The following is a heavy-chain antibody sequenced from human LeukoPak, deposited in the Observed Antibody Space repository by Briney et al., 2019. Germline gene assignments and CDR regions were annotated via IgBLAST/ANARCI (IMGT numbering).Heavy chain of an antibody. CDR2: IYHSGGT. CDR1: GGSISSYY. J-gene: IGHJ4*02. V-gene: IGHV4-59*01. Sequence: PSETLSLTCTVSGGSISSYYWSWIRQPPGKGLEWIGYIYHSGGTKYNPSLMSRVTISVDRAQNQFSLSLRSVTAADTAVYYCARDGLYDSSGYYMDSWGQGTLVIVSS. CDR3: ARDGLYDSSGYYMDS. D-gene: IGHD3-22*01.